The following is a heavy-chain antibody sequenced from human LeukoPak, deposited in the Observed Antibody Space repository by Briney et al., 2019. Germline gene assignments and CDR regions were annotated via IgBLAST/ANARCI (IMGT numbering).Heavy chain of an antibody. V-gene: IGHV3-23*01. J-gene: IGHJ5*02. Sequence: GGSPRLSCAASGFTFSSYAMSWVRQAPGRGLEWVSAISGSGGSTYYADSVKGRFTISRDNSKNTLYLQMNSLRAEDTAVYYCAKGDSAAWPESWVDHWGQGTLVTVSS. CDR1: GFTFSSYA. CDR2: ISGSGGST. CDR3: AKGDSAAWPESWVDH. D-gene: IGHD6-13*01.